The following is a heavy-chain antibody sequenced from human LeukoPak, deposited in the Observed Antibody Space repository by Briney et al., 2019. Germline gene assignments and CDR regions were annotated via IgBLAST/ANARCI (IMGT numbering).Heavy chain of an antibody. CDR2: ISSSSSTI. D-gene: IGHD3-9*01. J-gene: IGHJ4*02. Sequence: QAGGSLRLSCAASGFTFSSYSMNWVRQAPGKGLEWLSYISSSSSTIYYADSVKGRFTISRDNAKNSLYLQMNSLRAEDTAMYYCARGYDISDYWGQGTVVTVSS. V-gene: IGHV3-48*04. CDR3: ARGYDISDY. CDR1: GFTFSSYS.